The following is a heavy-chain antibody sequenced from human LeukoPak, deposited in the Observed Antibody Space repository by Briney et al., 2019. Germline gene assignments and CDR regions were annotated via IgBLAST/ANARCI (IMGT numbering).Heavy chain of an antibody. CDR1: GYTFTSYY. J-gene: IGHJ6*03. D-gene: IGHD6-6*01. V-gene: IGHV1-46*03. CDR3: ASSSGLNYYYYYYMDV. CDR2: INPSGGST. Sequence: GASVKVSCKASGYTFTSYYMHWVRQAPGQGLEWMGIINPSGGSTSYAQKFQGRVTMTRDMSTSTVYMELSSLRSEDTAVYYCASSSGLNYYYYYYMDVWGKGTTVTVSS.